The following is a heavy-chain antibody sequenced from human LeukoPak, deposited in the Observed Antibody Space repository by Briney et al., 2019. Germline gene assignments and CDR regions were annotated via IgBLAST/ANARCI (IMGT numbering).Heavy chain of an antibody. Sequence: PGGSLRLSCAASGFTFSTYSMNWVRQAPGKGLEWVSSISASSSYIYYADSVKGRSTISRDNSKNTLYLQMNSLRAEDTAVYYCAGHFGAWHYFDYWGQGTLVTVSS. CDR2: ISASSSYI. CDR3: AGHFGAWHYFDY. D-gene: IGHD3-3*01. J-gene: IGHJ4*02. CDR1: GFTFSTYS. V-gene: IGHV3-21*01.